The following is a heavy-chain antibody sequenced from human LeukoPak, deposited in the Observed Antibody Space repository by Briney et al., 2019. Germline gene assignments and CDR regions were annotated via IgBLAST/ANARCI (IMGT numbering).Heavy chain of an antibody. CDR2: INQDGTDK. Sequence: GGSLRLSCAVSGLTFSSSWMDWVRQAPGKGLEWVANINQDGTDKYYVDSVKGRFTFSRDNAQNSLYLQMSSLRVEDTAVYYCVTYSTGLYKGLEFWGQGTQVTVSS. D-gene: IGHD2-8*02. CDR3: VTYSTGLYKGLEF. J-gene: IGHJ4*02. V-gene: IGHV3-7*03. CDR1: GLTFSSSW.